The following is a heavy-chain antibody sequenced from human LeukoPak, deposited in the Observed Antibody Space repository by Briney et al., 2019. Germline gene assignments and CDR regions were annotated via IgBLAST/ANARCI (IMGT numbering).Heavy chain of an antibody. CDR1: GLTVSRNY. V-gene: IGHV3-53*01. Sequence: GGSLRLFCAASGLTVSRNYMSCVRQAPGKGLEWVLVIYSCSSTYYADSVKGRFTISRDNSKNTVYLQMNSLRAEDTAVYYCAREGLTMVRGADVWGKGTTVTVSS. D-gene: IGHD3-10*01. J-gene: IGHJ6*04. CDR3: AREGLTMVRGADV. CDR2: IYSCSST.